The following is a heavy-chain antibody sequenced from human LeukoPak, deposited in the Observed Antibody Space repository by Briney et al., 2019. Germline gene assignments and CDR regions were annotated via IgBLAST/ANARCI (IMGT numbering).Heavy chain of an antibody. CDR3: AREGSSAYAWFDP. CDR1: GGSIGTYY. V-gene: IGHV4-59*12. CDR2: IYVTGN. J-gene: IGHJ5*02. D-gene: IGHD3-22*01. Sequence: PSETLSLTCTVSGGSIGTYYWSWVRQSPGKGLEWIGYIYVTGNRYNPYLQSRVTISVDTSKNQFSLKLSSVTAADTAVYYCAREGSSAYAWFDPWGQGTLVTVSS.